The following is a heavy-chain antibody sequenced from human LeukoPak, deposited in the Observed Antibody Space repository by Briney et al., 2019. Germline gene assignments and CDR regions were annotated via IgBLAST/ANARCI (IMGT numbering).Heavy chain of an antibody. V-gene: IGHV3-48*02. CDR2: ISTTGTTI. D-gene: IGHD2-21*01. CDR1: GFTFSAYH. J-gene: IGHJ4*02. CDR3: ARVWEDYSGVDY. Sequence: GGSLRLSCAASGFTFSAYHINWVRQAPGKGLEWISYISTTGTTIHYADSVKGRFAISRDNAKSSLYLQMNSLRDEDTAVYYCARVWEDYSGVDYWGQGPLVTVS.